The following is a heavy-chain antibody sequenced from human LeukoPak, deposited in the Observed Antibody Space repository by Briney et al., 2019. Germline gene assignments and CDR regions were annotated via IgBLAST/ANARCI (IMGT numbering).Heavy chain of an antibody. CDR2: ISFDGSNK. J-gene: IGHJ4*02. V-gene: IGHV3-30*18. Sequence: GGSLRLSCAASGFTFSSYGMHWVRQAPGKGLDWVAVISFDGSNKYYADSVKGRFTISRDNSKSTLYLQMNSLRAEDTAVYYCAKVGGYCGSTSCSHDYWGQGTLVTVSS. CDR3: AKVGGYCGSTSCSHDY. D-gene: IGHD2-2*01. CDR1: GFTFSSYG.